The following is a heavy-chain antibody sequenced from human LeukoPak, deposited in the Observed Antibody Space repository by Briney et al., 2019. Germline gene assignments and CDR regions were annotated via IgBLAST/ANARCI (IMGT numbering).Heavy chain of an antibody. CDR1: GVTFSSYS. Sequence: PGGSLRLSCAASGVTFSSYSMNWVRQAPAKGLEWVSSISSSSSYIYYADSVKGRFAISRDNAKNSLYLQMNSLRAEDTAVYYCARGRTYYYDSSGYYYLDYWGQGTLVTVSS. V-gene: IGHV3-21*01. CDR2: ISSSSSYI. J-gene: IGHJ4*02. D-gene: IGHD3-22*01. CDR3: ARGRTYYYDSSGYYYLDY.